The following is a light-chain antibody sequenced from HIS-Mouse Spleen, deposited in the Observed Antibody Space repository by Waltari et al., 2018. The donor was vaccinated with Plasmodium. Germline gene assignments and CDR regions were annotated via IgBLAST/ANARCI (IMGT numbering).Light chain of an antibody. J-gene: IGLJ3*02. CDR2: EDS. Sequence: SYELTQPPSVSVSPGQTARITCSGDALPKKYAYWYQQKSGQAPVLVIYEDSKRPSGIHERCSGSSSGTMATLTISGAQVEDEADYYCYSTDSSGKHRVFGGGTKLTVL. CDR3: YSTDSSGKHRV. CDR1: ALPKKY. V-gene: IGLV3-10*01.